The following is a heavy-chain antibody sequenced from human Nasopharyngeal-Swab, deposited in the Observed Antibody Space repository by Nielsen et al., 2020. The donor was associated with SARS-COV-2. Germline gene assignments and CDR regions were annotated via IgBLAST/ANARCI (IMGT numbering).Heavy chain of an antibody. Sequence: SVKVSCKASGFSITYRFLHWMRQAPGQALEWMGWITPFNGNAKYAQKFQGRASITRDGSRTTASLELSSLRPDDTAMYFCASGQCINGVCNPTDGLDVWGQGTSVTVSS. D-gene: IGHD2-8*01. CDR2: ITPFNGNA. J-gene: IGHJ6*02. CDR1: GFSITYRF. V-gene: IGHV1-45*02. CDR3: ASGQCINGVCNPTDGLDV.